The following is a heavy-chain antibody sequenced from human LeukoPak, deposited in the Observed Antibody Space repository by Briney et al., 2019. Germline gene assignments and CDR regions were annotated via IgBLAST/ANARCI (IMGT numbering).Heavy chain of an antibody. V-gene: IGHV3-23*01. J-gene: IGHJ4*02. CDR1: GFTFSSYA. CDR2: ITASGGNT. Sequence: TGGPLRLSCAASGFTFSSYAMGWVRQAPGKGLEWVSAITASGGNTYYADSVKGRFTISRDNSKNTLYLQVNSLRAEDTAVYYCAKGNGYSYGRYYFDYWGQGTLVTVSS. D-gene: IGHD5-18*01. CDR3: AKGNGYSYGRYYFDY.